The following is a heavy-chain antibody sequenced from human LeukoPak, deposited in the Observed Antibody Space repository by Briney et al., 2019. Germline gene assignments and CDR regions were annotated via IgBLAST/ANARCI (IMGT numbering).Heavy chain of an antibody. V-gene: IGHV1-2*06. D-gene: IGHD6-13*01. CDR3: ARDQGSLTRSWYTGY. J-gene: IGHJ4*02. CDR2: INPNTGET. CDR1: GYTFTGYH. Sequence: ASVKVSCKASGYTFTGYHIHWVRQAPAQGLEWMGRINPNTGETNFAQKFQGRVTMTRDTSITTAFMELSSLRPDDTAVYFCARDQGSLTRSWYTGYWGQGTQVTVSS.